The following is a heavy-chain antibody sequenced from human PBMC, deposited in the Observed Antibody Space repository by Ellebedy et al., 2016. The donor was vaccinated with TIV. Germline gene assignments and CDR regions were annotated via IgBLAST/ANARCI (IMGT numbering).Heavy chain of an antibody. CDR2: IKQDGSEK. V-gene: IGHV3-7*01. J-gene: IGHJ4*02. CDR1: GFTFSNFW. D-gene: IGHD2-8*01. Sequence: PGGSLRLSCAASGFTFSNFWMTWIRQAPGKGLEWVANIKQDGSEKYYVDSVKGRFTISRDNAKNSLSLQMNSLRAEDTAVYYCVRGNGDYWGQGTLVTVSS. CDR3: VRGNGDY.